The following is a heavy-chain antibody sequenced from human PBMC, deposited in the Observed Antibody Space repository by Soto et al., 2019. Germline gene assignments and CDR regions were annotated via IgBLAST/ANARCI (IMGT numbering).Heavy chain of an antibody. Sequence: QVQLMQSGSEVKKPGSSVKISCKAFGGTFNSNAFSWVRQVPGQGLEWMGGLAVILGTPNYAQKFQGRVTICADETTTTAYMEVISLTSEDTDVYYCASGYYDSSGYSIDYWGQGTQSTVSS. J-gene: IGHJ4*02. CDR3: ASGYYDSSGYSIDY. D-gene: IGHD3-22*01. CDR1: GGTFNSNA. CDR2: LAVILGTP. V-gene: IGHV1-69*01.